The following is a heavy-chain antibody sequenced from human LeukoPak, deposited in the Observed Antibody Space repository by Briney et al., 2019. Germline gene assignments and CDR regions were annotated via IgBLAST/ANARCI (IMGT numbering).Heavy chain of an antibody. CDR2: INPNSGGT. CDR1: GYTFTGYY. V-gene: IGHV1-2*02. J-gene: IGHJ3*02. CDR3: ARDQTPGGIFSIHDAFDI. Sequence: GASVKLSCKASGYTFTGYYMHWVRQAPGQGLEWMGWINPNSGGTNYAQKFQGRVTMTRDTSISTAYMELSRLRSDDTAVYYCARDQTPGGIFSIHDAFDIWGQGTMVTVSS. D-gene: IGHD3-3*02.